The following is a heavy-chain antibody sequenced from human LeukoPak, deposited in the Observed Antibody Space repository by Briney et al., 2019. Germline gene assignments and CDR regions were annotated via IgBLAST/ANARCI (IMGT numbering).Heavy chain of an antibody. CDR1: GGSFSGYY. J-gene: IGHJ4*02. V-gene: IGHV4-34*01. D-gene: IGHD6-6*01. CDR2: INHSGST. Sequence: SVTLSLTCAVYGGSFSGYYWSWIRQPPGKGLEWIGEINHSGSTNYNPSLKSRVTISVDTSKNQFSLKLSSVTAADTAVYYCARVGYSSSYCWGIDYWGQGTLVTVSS. CDR3: ARVGYSSSYCWGIDY.